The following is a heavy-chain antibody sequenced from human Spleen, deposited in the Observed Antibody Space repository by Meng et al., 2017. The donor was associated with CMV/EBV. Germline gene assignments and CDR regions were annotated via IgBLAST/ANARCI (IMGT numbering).Heavy chain of an antibody. V-gene: IGHV3-23*01. CDR3: AKDNGYGGSYFDY. CDR1: GFTFNNYA. J-gene: IGHJ4*02. Sequence: GGSLRLSCAASGFTFNNYAMIWVRQAPGKGLEWVSAISGSGSSTYYADSVTGRFTISRDNSKNTLYLQMNSLRAEDTAVYYCAKDNGYGGSYFDYWGQGSLVTVSS. D-gene: IGHD3-10*01. CDR2: ISGSGSST.